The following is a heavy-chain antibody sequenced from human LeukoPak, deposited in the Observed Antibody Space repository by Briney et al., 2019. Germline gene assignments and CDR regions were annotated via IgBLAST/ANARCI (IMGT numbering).Heavy chain of an antibody. V-gene: IGHV3-21*01. CDR3: VRDRDSTGYYDY. CDR1: GFTFSSYI. Sequence: GGSLRLSCAASGFTFSSYIMNWVRQAPGKGLEWVSSISTSSIYIYYADSLKGRFTISRDNAKNSLYLQMNSLRAEDTAVYYCVRDRDSTGYYDYWGQGTLVTVSS. D-gene: IGHD3-22*01. J-gene: IGHJ4*02. CDR2: ISTSSIYI.